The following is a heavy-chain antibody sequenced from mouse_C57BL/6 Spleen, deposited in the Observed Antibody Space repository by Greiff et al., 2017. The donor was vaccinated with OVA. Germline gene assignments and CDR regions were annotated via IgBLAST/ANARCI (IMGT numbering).Heavy chain of an antibody. CDR1: GYTFTDYY. D-gene: IGHD1-1*01. CDR2: INPNNGGT. J-gene: IGHJ2*01. V-gene: IGHV1-26*01. CDR3: ARGLLRYLYYFDY. Sequence: EVQLQQSGPELVKPGASVKISCKASGYTFTDYYMNWVKQSHGKSLEWIGDINPNNGGTSYNQKFKGKATLTVDKSSSTAYMELRSLTSEDSAVYYCARGLLRYLYYFDYWGQGTTLTVSS.